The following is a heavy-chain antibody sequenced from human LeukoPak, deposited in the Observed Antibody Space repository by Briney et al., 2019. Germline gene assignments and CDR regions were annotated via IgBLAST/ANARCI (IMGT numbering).Heavy chain of an antibody. CDR2: IRYDGSNK. Sequence: GGSLRLSCAASGFTFSSYGMHWVRQAPGKGLEWVAFIRYDGSNKYYADSVKGRFTISRDNSKNTLYLQMNSLRAEDTAVYYCAKDRAGDSQAYFDYWGQGTLVTVSS. D-gene: IGHD3-10*01. J-gene: IGHJ4*02. V-gene: IGHV3-30*02. CDR1: GFTFSSYG. CDR3: AKDRAGDSQAYFDY.